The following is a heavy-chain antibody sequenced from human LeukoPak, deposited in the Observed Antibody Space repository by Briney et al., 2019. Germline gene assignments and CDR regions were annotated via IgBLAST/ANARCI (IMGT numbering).Heavy chain of an antibody. CDR1: GFTFSSYG. V-gene: IGHV3-30*02. Sequence: GGSLRLSCAASGFTFSSYGMHWVRQAPGKWLEWVAFIRYVGSNKYYADSVKGRFTISRDNSKNTLYLQMNSLRAEDTAVYYCAKSRDAFDIWGQGTMVTVSS. CDR3: AKSRDAFDI. CDR2: IRYVGSNK. J-gene: IGHJ3*02.